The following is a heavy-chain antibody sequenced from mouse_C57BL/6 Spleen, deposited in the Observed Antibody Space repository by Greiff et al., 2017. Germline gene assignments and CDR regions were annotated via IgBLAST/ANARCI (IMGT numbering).Heavy chain of an antibody. CDR2: IRYDGSN. D-gene: IGHD2-4*01. Sequence: EVQLQESGPGLVKPSQSLSLTCSVTGYSITSGYYWNWIRQFPGNKLEWMGYIRYDGSNNYNPSLKNRISITRDTSKNQFFLKLNSVTTEDTATYYCAREGTTYDYDGFAYWGQGTLVTVSA. CDR3: AREGTTYDYDGFAY. CDR1: GYSITSGYY. J-gene: IGHJ3*01. V-gene: IGHV3-6*01.